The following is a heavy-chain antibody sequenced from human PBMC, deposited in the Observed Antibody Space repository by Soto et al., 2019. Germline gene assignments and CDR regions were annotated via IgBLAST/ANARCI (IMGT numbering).Heavy chain of an antibody. CDR3: AREIRSQQPRVYYYGMDV. V-gene: IGHV4-31*03. CDR1: GGSISSGGYY. CDR2: IYYSGST. Sequence: SETLSLTCTVSGGSISSGGYYWSWIRQHPGKGLEWIGYIYYSGSTYYNPSLKSRVTISVDTSKNQFSLKLSSVTAADTAVYYCAREIRSQQPRVYYYGMDVWGQGTTVTVSS. D-gene: IGHD5-18*01. J-gene: IGHJ6*02.